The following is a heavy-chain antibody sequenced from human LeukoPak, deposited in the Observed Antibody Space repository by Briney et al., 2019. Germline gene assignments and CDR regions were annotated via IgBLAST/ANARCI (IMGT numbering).Heavy chain of an antibody. CDR3: ASYGSGSYRFDP. Sequence: SKTLSLTCTVSGGSISSGNYYWRWIRQHPGKGLEWIGYIHHSGSTYYNPSLKSRVIISVDTSKNQFSLKLNSVTAADTAVYYCASYGSGSYRFDPWGQGTLVTVSS. CDR1: GGSISSGNYY. V-gene: IGHV4-31*03. CDR2: IHHSGST. D-gene: IGHD3-10*01. J-gene: IGHJ5*02.